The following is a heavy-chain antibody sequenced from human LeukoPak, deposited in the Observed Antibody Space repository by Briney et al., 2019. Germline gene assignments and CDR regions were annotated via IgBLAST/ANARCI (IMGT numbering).Heavy chain of an antibody. V-gene: IGHV3-7*03. J-gene: IGHJ4*02. CDR2: IKQDGSEK. Sequence: TGGSLRLSCAASGFTFSSYWMQWVRQAPGKGLEWVANIKQDGSEKYYADSVKGRFIISRDNAKNALYLQMSSLRAEDTAIYYCARRYFDYWGQGTLATVSS. CDR1: GFTFSSYW. CDR3: ARRYFDY.